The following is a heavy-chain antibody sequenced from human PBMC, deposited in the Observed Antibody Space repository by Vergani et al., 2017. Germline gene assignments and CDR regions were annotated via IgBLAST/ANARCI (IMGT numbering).Heavy chain of an antibody. D-gene: IGHD3-22*01. J-gene: IGHJ4*02. Sequence: EVQLVESGGGLVKPGGSLRLSCAASGFTFSNAWMSWVRQAPGKGLEWVGRIKSKTDGGTTDYAAPVKGRFTIARDDSKNTLYLQMNSLKTEDTAVYYCTTDAEYYYDSSGYYWGQGTLVTVSS. CDR2: IKSKTDGGTT. CDR3: TTDAEYYYDSSGYY. CDR1: GFTFSNAW. V-gene: IGHV3-15*01.